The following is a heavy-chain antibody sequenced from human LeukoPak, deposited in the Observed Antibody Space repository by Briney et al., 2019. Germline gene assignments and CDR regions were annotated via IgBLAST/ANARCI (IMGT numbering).Heavy chain of an antibody. CDR2: IYYSGST. D-gene: IGHD2-2*02. Sequence: SETLSLTCTVSGGFISSYYWSWIRQPPGKGLEWIGYIYYSGSTNYNPSLKSRVTISVDTSKNQFSLKLSSVTAADTAVYYCARVRYSDAFDIWGQGTMVTVSS. J-gene: IGHJ3*02. CDR3: ARVRYSDAFDI. V-gene: IGHV4-59*01. CDR1: GGFISSYY.